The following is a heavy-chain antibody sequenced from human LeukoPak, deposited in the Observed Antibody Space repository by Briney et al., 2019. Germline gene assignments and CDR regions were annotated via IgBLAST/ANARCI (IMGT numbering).Heavy chain of an antibody. V-gene: IGHV3-30*02. CDR3: ASLFCSSTSCIEFDY. J-gene: IGHJ4*02. D-gene: IGHD2-2*01. Sequence: PGGSLRLSCAASGFTFSSYGMHWVRQAPGKGLEWVAFIRYDGSNKYYADSVKGRFTISRDNSKNTLYLQMNSLRAEDTAVYYCASLFCSSTSCIEFDYWGQGTLVTVSS. CDR2: IRYDGSNK. CDR1: GFTFSSYG.